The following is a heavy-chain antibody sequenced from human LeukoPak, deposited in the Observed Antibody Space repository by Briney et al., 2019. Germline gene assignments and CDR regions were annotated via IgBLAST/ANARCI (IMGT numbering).Heavy chain of an antibody. D-gene: IGHD5-12*01. J-gene: IGHJ4*02. CDR2: INHSGST. Sequence: PSETLSLTCAVYGGSFSGYYWSWIRQPPGKGLEWIGEINHSGSTNYNPSLKSRVTISVDTSKNQFSLKLSSATAADTAVYYCARMRSGYDAFDYWGQGTLVTVSS. V-gene: IGHV4-34*01. CDR3: ARMRSGYDAFDY. CDR1: GGSFSGYY.